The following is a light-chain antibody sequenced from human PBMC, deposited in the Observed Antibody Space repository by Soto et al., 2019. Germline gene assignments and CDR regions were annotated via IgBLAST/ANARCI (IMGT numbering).Light chain of an antibody. V-gene: IGKV3-20*01. J-gene: IGKJ1*01. CDR3: QQYAGSPRT. CDR1: QFVSSNS. Sequence: EIVLTQSPGTLSLSPGERATLSCRASQFVSSNSLAWYQQKRGQAPRLLIHDASSRATGIPDRFSGSGSGTDFTLTISRLEPEDFDVYYCQQYAGSPRTLGQGTKVDIK. CDR2: DAS.